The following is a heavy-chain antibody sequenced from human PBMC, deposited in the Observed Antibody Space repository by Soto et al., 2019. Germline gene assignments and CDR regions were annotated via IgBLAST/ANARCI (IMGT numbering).Heavy chain of an antibody. V-gene: IGHV4-59*08. CDR3: ARRYGYYFDY. J-gene: IGHJ4*02. CDR1: GGSISSYY. D-gene: IGHD4-17*01. Sequence: SETLSLTCTVSGGSISSYYWSWIRQPPGKGLEWIGYIYYSGSTNYNPSLKSRVTISVDASKNQLSLKLSSVTAADTAVYYCARRYGYYFDYWGQGTLVTVSS. CDR2: IYYSGST.